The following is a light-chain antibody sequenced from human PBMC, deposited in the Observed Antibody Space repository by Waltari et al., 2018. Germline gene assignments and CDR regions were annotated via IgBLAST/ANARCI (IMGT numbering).Light chain of an antibody. J-gene: IGKJ5*01. Sequence: VTIACRASQSISSWLAWYQQKPGKAPKLLIYKASTLESGVPSRFSGSGSGTEFTLTISSLLPDDFATYYCQHYNTYSRSITFGQGTRLEIQ. CDR1: QSISSW. V-gene: IGKV1-5*03. CDR2: KAS. CDR3: QHYNTYSRSIT.